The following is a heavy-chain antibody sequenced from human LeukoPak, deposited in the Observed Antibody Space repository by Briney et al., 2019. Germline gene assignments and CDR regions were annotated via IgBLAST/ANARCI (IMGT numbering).Heavy chain of an antibody. V-gene: IGHV3-23*01. Sequence: GGSLRLSCAASGFTFSSYAMSWVRQAPGKGLEWVSVISGSGGSTYYAESVKGRVTISRDNSKNTLYLQMNSLRPEDTAVYYCAKDRAPAAGDDAFDIWGQGTMVTVSS. D-gene: IGHD2-2*01. CDR1: GFTFSSYA. J-gene: IGHJ3*02. CDR3: AKDRAPAAGDDAFDI. CDR2: ISGSGGST.